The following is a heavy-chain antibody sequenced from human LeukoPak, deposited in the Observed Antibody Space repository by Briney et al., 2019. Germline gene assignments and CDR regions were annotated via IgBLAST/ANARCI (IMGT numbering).Heavy chain of an antibody. CDR3: ARSGPVLYDILTHRFDY. CDR2: INPNSGGT. V-gene: IGHV1-2*02. D-gene: IGHD3-9*01. J-gene: IGHJ4*02. CDR1: GYTFTGYY. Sequence: GASVKVSCKASGYTFTGYYMHWVRQAPGQGLEWMGWINPNSGGTNYAQKFQGRVTMTRDTSISTAYMELSRLRSDDTAVYYCARSGPVLYDILTHRFDYWGQGTLVTVSS.